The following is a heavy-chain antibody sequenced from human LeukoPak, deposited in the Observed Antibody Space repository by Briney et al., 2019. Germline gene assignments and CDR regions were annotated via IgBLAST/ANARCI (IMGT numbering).Heavy chain of an antibody. CDR1: GGTLSSHY. Sequence: SETLSLTCAVSGGTLSSHYWTWIRQPPGKGLEWIGEIEHIGNTYHDPSLRSRVTISVDTSKNQFSLTLRSVTAADTAVYYCARGSTEYGNYLEKVTFVSWLQGT. CDR2: IEHIGNT. J-gene: IGHJ5*01. V-gene: IGHV4-34*01. CDR3: ARGSTEYGNYLEKVTFVS. D-gene: IGHD3-22*01.